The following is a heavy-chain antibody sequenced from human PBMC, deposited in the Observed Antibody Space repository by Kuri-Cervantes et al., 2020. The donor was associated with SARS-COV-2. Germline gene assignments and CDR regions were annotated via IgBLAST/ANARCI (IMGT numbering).Heavy chain of an antibody. J-gene: IGHJ4*02. CDR2: ISGSGGST. D-gene: IGHD2-15*01. V-gene: IGHV3-23*01. CDR1: GFTFSSYA. CDR3: ANPDGDLEGGGFDY. Sequence: GGSLRLFCAASGFTFSSYAMSWVRQAPGKGLEWVSAISGSGGSTYYADSVKGRFTISRDNSKNTLYLQMNSLRAEDTAVYYCANPDGDLEGGGFDYWGQGTLVTVSS.